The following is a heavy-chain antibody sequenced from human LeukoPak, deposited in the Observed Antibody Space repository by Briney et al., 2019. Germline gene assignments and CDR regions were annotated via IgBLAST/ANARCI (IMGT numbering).Heavy chain of an antibody. V-gene: IGHV1-2*04. Sequence: ASVKVSCKASGYTFTGYYMHWVRQAPGQGLEWMGWINPNSGGTNYAQKFQGWVTMTRDTSISAAYMELSRLRSDDTAVYYCVRGRSGYYTPDFDYWGQGTLVTVSS. J-gene: IGHJ4*02. CDR2: INPNSGGT. D-gene: IGHD3-3*01. CDR3: VRGRSGYYTPDFDY. CDR1: GYTFTGYY.